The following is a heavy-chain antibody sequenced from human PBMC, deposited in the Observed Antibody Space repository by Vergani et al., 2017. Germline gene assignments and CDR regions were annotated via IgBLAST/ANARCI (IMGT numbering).Heavy chain of an antibody. CDR3: ARPRADYDSSGYYYY. CDR1: GGTFSSYA. D-gene: IGHD3-22*01. J-gene: IGHJ4*02. Sequence: QVQLVQSGAEVKKPGSSVKVSCKASGGTFSSYAISWVRQAPGQGLEWMGGIIPICGTANYAQKFQGRVTITADESTSTADMELSSLRSEDTAVYYCARPRADYDSSGYYYYWGQGTLVTVSS. CDR2: IIPICGTA. V-gene: IGHV1-69*01.